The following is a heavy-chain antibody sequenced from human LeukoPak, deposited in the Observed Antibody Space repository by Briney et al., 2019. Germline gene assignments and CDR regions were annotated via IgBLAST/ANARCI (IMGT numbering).Heavy chain of an antibody. D-gene: IGHD3-10*01. V-gene: IGHV3-64*04. CDR1: GFTFSYYS. J-gene: IGHJ4*02. CDR3: ARGIWFVSASYILDY. Sequence: GGSLRLSCSASGFTFSYYSMHWVRQAPGRGLEYVSIISSDGGSTYYADSMKGRFTISRDNSKNTVYLQMDSLRTEDTALYFCARGIWFVSASYILDYWGQGTLVTVSS. CDR2: ISSDGGST.